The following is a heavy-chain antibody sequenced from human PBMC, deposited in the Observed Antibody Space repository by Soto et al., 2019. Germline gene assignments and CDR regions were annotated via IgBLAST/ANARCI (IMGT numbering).Heavy chain of an antibody. D-gene: IGHD3-22*01. J-gene: IGHJ4*02. CDR1: GDSVKSGTYY. Sequence: QVQLQESGPGLVKPSETLSLTCTVSGDSVKSGTYYWSWIRQPPGKGLEWIGYIYNSGTTKYNPSLKSRVTISVDTSKNQFSRNLSSVTAADTAVYYCARAKTTRIVPETYWGQGTLVTVSS. CDR3: ARAKTTRIVPETY. V-gene: IGHV4-61*01. CDR2: IYNSGTT.